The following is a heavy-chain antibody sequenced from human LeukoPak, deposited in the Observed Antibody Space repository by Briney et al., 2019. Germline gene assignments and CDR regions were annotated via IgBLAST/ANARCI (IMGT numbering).Heavy chain of an antibody. V-gene: IGHV4-39*07. D-gene: IGHD3-16*01. J-gene: IGHJ5*02. Sequence: SETLSLTCTVSNGSISSRNYYWGWIRQPPGKGPEWIGEINHSGSINYNPSLKSRVTISVDTSKNQFSLKLSSVTAADTAVYYCARAVGGYSNHWGQGALVTVSS. CDR1: NGSISSRNYY. CDR2: INHSGSI. CDR3: ARAVGGYSNH.